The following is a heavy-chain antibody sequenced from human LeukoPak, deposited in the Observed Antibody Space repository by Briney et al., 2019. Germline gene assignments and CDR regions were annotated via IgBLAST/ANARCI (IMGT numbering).Heavy chain of an antibody. CDR2: IYYSGST. CDR3: ARGGDSSGYYYPVFDY. CDR1: GGSISSYY. D-gene: IGHD3-22*01. Sequence: PSETLSLTCTVSGGSISSYYWSWIRQPPGKGLEWIGYIYYSGSTNYNPSLKSRVTISVDTSKNQFSLKLSSVTAADTAVYYCARGGDSSGYYYPVFDYWGRGTLVTVSS. J-gene: IGHJ4*02. V-gene: IGHV4-59*01.